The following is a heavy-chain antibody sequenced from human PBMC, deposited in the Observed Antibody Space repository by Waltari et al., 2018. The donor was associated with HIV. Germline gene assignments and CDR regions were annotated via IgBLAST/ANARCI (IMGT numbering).Heavy chain of an antibody. J-gene: IGHJ4*02. CDR2: IYPGDSDT. CDR1: GYSFTSYW. V-gene: IGHV5-51*01. D-gene: IGHD3-10*01. CDR3: ARRRSVVRGVPAYYFDY. Sequence: EVQLVQSGAEVKKPGESLKISCKGSGYSFTSYWNGWVRQMPGKGLEWMGIIYPGDSDTRYSPSFQGQVTISADKSISTAYLQWSSLKASDTAMYYCARRRSVVRGVPAYYFDYWGQGTLVTVSS.